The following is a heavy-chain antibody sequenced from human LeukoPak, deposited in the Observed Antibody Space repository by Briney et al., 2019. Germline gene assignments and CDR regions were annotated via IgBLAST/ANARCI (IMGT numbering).Heavy chain of an antibody. CDR3: AREDAGGTYSFDY. CDR2: IYTSGIT. CDR1: GFTVSSNF. Sequence: GGSLGLSCAVSGFTVSSNFMSWVRQAPGKGPEWVSVIYTSGITYYADSVRGRFTISRDNSKNTLYLQMDSLTAEDTAVYYCAREDAGGTYSFDYWGQGTLVTVSS. V-gene: IGHV3-66*01. D-gene: IGHD1-26*01. J-gene: IGHJ4*02.